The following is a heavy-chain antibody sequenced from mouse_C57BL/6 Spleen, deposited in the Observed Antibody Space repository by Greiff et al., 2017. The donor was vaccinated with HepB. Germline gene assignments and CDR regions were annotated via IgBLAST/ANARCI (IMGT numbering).Heavy chain of an antibody. CDR2: ISSGGDYI. V-gene: IGHV5-9-1*02. D-gene: IGHD4-1*01. CDR1: GFTFSSYA. CDR3: TRVLGAWFAY. J-gene: IGHJ3*01. Sequence: EVKLVESGEGLVKPGGSLKLSCAASGFTFSSYAMSWVRQTPEKRLEWVAYISSGGDYIYYADTVKGRFTISRDNARNTLYLQMSSLKSEDTAMYYCTRVLGAWFAYWGQGTLVTVSA.